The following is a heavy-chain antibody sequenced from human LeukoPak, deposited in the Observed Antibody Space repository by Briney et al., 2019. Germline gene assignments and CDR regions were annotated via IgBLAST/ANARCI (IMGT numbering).Heavy chain of an antibody. V-gene: IGHV3-30-3*02. J-gene: IGHJ4*02. CDR1: GFTFSSYA. CDR2: ISYDGSNK. CDR3: ANDSKTYSGSYGVDY. Sequence: GRSLRLSCAASGFTFSSYAMHWVRQAPGKGLEWVAVISYDGSNKYYADSVKGRFTISRDNSKNTLYLQMNSLRAEDTAMYYCANDSKTYSGSYGVDYWGQGTLVTVSS. D-gene: IGHD1-26*01.